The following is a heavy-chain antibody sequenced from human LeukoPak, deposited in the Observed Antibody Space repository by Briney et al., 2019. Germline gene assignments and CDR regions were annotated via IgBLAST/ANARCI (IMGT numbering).Heavy chain of an antibody. CDR2: IIPIFGIA. CDR1: VGTFSSYA. CDR3: ARPQPYSSGNNWFDP. V-gene: IGHV1-69*04. J-gene: IGHJ5*02. Sequence: ASLKFSGKPSVGTFSSYAISWMRQAPGQGLKWMRRIIPIFGIANYAQKFQGRVTITADKSTSTAYMELSSLRSEDTAVYYCARPQPYSSGNNWFDPWGQGTLVTVSS. D-gene: IGHD6-25*01.